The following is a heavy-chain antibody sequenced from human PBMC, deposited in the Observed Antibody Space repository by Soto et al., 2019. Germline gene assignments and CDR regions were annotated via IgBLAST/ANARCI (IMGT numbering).Heavy chain of an antibody. D-gene: IGHD2-15*01. CDR1: GGSISSGAYY. Sequence: QVQLQESGPGLVKPSQTLSLTCTVSGGSISSGAYYWSWIRQHPGKGLEWIGYIYYSGNTYYNPSLKGQVTICVASSNNRFSLKLNSVTAAGQGVDYRARVGLRLGGYFDYWVQGTVVSVSS. J-gene: IGHJ4*02. CDR3: ARVGLRLGGYFDY. CDR2: IYYSGNT. V-gene: IGHV4-31*01.